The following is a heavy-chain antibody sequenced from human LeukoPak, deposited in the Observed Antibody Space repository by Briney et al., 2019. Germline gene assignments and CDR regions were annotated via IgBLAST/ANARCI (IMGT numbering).Heavy chain of an antibody. CDR3: AKDLELEDAFDI. J-gene: IGHJ3*02. D-gene: IGHD1-1*01. CDR2: ISGSGGST. V-gene: IGHV3-23*01. Sequence: GGSLRLSCAASGFTFSSYAMSWVRQAQGKGLEWVSAISGSGGSTYYADSVKGRFTISRDNSKNTLYLQMNSLRAEDTAVYYCAKDLELEDAFDIWGQGTMVTVSS. CDR1: GFTFSSYA.